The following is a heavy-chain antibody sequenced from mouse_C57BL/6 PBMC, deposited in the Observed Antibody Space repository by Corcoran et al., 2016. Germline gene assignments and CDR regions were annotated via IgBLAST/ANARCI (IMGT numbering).Heavy chain of an antibody. CDR2: FYPGSGSI. Sequence: QVQLKQSGAELVKPGASVKISCKASGYTFTDYYINWVKQRSGQGLEWIGWFYPGSGSIKYNEKFKDKATLTADKSSSTVYMELSRLTSEDSAVYFCARHEGGYSNYGFAYWGQGTLVTVSA. V-gene: IGHV1-62-2*01. J-gene: IGHJ3*01. CDR1: GYTFTDYY. D-gene: IGHD2-5*01. CDR3: ARHEGGYSNYGFAY.